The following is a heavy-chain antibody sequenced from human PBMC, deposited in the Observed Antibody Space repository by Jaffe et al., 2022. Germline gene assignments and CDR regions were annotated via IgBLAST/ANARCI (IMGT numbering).Heavy chain of an antibody. Sequence: EVQLLESGGGLVQPGGSLRLSCAASGFTFSSYAMSWVRQAPGKGLEWVSAISGSGGSTYYADSVKGRFTISRDNSKNTLYLQMNSLRAEDTAVYYCVTRATYYDFWSGYYTRSMEHDYWGQGTLVTVSS. J-gene: IGHJ4*02. CDR1: GFTFSSYA. CDR3: VTRATYYDFWSGYYTRSMEHDY. V-gene: IGHV3-23*01. D-gene: IGHD3-3*01. CDR2: ISGSGGST.